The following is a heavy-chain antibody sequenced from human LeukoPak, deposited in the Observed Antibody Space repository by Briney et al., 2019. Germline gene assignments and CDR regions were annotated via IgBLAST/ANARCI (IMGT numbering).Heavy chain of an antibody. CDR1: GFTFSSYW. D-gene: IGHD5-18*01. J-gene: IGHJ4*02. CDR2: IEQDGSEK. Sequence: PGGSLRLSCAASGFTFSSYWMSWVRQAPGKGLEWVANIEQDGSEKYYVDSVKGRFTISKDNAKSSLYLQMNSLRAEDTAVYYCARAWIELWSHDYWGQGTLVTVSS. V-gene: IGHV3-7*03. CDR3: ARAWIELWSHDY.